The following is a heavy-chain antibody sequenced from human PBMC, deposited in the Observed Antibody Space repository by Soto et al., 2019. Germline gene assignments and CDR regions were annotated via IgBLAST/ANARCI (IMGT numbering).Heavy chain of an antibody. CDR3: ASSGWYYFDY. D-gene: IGHD6-19*01. J-gene: IGHJ4*02. Sequence: SETLSLTCAVYGGSFSGYYWSWIRQPPGKGLEWIGEINHSGSTNYNPSLKSRVTISVDTSKNQFSLKLSSVTAADTAVYYCASSGWYYFDYWGQGNLVTVSS. V-gene: IGHV4-34*01. CDR2: INHSGST. CDR1: GGSFSGYY.